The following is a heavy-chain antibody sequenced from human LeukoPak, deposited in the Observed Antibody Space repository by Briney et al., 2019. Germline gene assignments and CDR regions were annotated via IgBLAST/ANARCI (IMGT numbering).Heavy chain of an antibody. J-gene: IGHJ6*03. D-gene: IGHD3-3*01. CDR3: AAVTTRFFAPSYYYYYMDV. Sequence: GTSVKVSCKASGFTFTGSAMQWVRQARGQRLEWIGWLVVGSGNTNYAQKFQERVTITRDMSTSTAYMELSSLRSEDTAVYYCAAVTTRFFAPSYYYYYMDVWGKGTTATVSS. CDR1: GFTFTGSA. V-gene: IGHV1-58*02. CDR2: LVVGSGNT.